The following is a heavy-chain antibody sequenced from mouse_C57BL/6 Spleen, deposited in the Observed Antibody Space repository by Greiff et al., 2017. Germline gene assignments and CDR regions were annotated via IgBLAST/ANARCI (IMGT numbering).Heavy chain of an antibody. CDR1: GFSLTSYG. Sequence: QVQLQQSGPGLVQPSQSLSITCTVSGFSLTSYGVHWVRQSPGKGLEWLGVIWSGGSTDYNAAFISRLSISKDNSKSQVFFKMNSLQADDTAIYYCARNDYYGISYDYAMDYWGQGTSVTVSS. V-gene: IGHV2-2*01. CDR2: IWSGGST. J-gene: IGHJ4*01. D-gene: IGHD1-1*01. CDR3: ARNDYYGISYDYAMDY.